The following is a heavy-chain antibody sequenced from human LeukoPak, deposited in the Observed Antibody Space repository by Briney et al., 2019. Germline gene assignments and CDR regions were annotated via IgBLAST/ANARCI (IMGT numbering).Heavy chain of an antibody. CDR3: ARATYYYDSSGYRY. CDR2: IIPILGIA. CDR1: GGTFSSYA. D-gene: IGHD3-22*01. V-gene: IGHV1-69*04. Sequence: SVKVSCKASGGTFSSYAISWVRQAPGQGLEWMGRIIPILGIANYAQKFQGRVTITADKSTSTAYMELSSLRSEDTAVYYCARATYYYDSSGYRYWGQGTLVTVSS. J-gene: IGHJ4*02.